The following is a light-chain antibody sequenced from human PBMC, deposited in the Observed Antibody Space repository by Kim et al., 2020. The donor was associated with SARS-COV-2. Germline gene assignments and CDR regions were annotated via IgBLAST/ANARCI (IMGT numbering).Light chain of an antibody. Sequence: SLSAGEMATLSCGASQHINTFLAWYQQKPGQPPTLLLYDASKRATGVPARLRGSGSGTNFTLTISDLEPEDSAVYFCQRRSDWPRTFGQGTKLEI. V-gene: IGKV3-11*01. CDR3: QRRSDWPRT. CDR1: QHINTF. J-gene: IGKJ2*01. CDR2: DAS.